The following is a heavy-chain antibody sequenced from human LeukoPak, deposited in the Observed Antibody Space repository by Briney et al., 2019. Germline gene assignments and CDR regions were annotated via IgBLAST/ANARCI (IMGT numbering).Heavy chain of an antibody. D-gene: IGHD3-10*01. J-gene: IGHJ5*02. CDR2: ISSSSSYI. Sequence: KPGGSLRLSCAASGFTFSSYSMNWVRQAPGKGLEWVSSISSSSSYIYYADSVKGRFTISRDNAKNSLYLQMNSLRAEDTAVYYCARDVVVRGVMGNWFDPWGRGTLVTVSS. V-gene: IGHV3-21*01. CDR1: GFTFSSYS. CDR3: ARDVVVRGVMGNWFDP.